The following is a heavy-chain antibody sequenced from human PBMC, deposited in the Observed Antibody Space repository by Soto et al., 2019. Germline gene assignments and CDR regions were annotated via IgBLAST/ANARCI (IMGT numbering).Heavy chain of an antibody. D-gene: IGHD2-15*01. V-gene: IGHV3-21*01. CDR1: GFTLDGYT. CDR3: ARAATPDY. Sequence: GGSLRLSCAASGFTLDGYTMNWVRQAPGKGLEWVSSISSGSSYIYYADSVRGRFTISRDNAKNSLYLQMNSLRPEDTAVYYCARAATPDYWGLGTQVTVSS. J-gene: IGHJ4*02. CDR2: ISSGSSYI.